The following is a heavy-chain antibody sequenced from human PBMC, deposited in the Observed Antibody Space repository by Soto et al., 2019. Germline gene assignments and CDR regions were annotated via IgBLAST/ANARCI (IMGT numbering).Heavy chain of an antibody. Sequence: ASVKVSCKASGYTFTGYYMHWVRQAPGQGLEWMGWINPNSGGTNYAQKFQGWVTMTRDTPISTAYMELSRLRSDDTAVYYCARMGRMESSSWFIADYYYYMDVWGKGTTVTVSS. J-gene: IGHJ6*03. V-gene: IGHV1-2*04. CDR2: INPNSGGT. CDR3: ARMGRMESSSWFIADYYYYMDV. CDR1: GYTFTGYY. D-gene: IGHD6-13*01.